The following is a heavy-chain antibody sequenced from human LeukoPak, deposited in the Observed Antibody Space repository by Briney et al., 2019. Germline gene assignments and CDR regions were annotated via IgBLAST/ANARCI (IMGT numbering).Heavy chain of an antibody. J-gene: IGHJ3*02. CDR1: RGSISTNYCY. CDR3: TRLGRPLYCIGGSCYSHAFDI. D-gene: IGHD2-15*01. CDR2: IYYSGST. Sequence: PEALSLTRTVSRGSISTNYCYWGWIRQPPGKGLEWIGNIYYSGSTFYNPSLKSPVSVSVDTSTNHFSLSLDSVSAADTAVYCCTRLGRPLYCIGGSCYSHAFDIWGQGTIVTVSS. V-gene: IGHV4-39*02.